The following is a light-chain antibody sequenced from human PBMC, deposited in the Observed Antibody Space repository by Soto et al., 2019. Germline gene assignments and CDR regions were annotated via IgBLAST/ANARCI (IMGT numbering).Light chain of an antibody. V-gene: IGLV1-51*01. CDR1: SSNIGNNY. Sequence: QSVLTQPPSVSAAPGQKVTISCSGSSSNIGNNYVSWYQQLPGTAPKLLIYDSNKRPSGIPDRFSGSKSGTSATLGITGLQTGDEAGYYCGTWDTSRSAVVFGGGTKLTVL. CDR2: DSN. J-gene: IGLJ2*01. CDR3: GTWDTSRSAVV.